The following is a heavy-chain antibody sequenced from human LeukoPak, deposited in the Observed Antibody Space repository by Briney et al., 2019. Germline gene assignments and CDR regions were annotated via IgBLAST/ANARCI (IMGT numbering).Heavy chain of an antibody. CDR1: GFTFSSYS. CDR3: ARDSTYDSSGYSYYFDY. J-gene: IGHJ4*02. Sequence: GGSLRLSCAASGFTFSSYSMNWVRQAPGKGLEWVSSISSSSSYIYYADSVKDRFTISRDNAKNSLYLQMNSLRAEDTAVYYCARDSTYDSSGYSYYFDYWGRGTLVTVSS. CDR2: ISSSSSYI. V-gene: IGHV3-21*01. D-gene: IGHD3-22*01.